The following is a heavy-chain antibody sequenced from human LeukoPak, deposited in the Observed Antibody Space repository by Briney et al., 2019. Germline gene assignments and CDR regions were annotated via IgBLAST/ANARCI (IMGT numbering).Heavy chain of an antibody. CDR1: GFLFSSFE. D-gene: IGHD3-10*02. CDR2: FSATGGNT. J-gene: IGHJ6*04. CDR3: AELGITMIGGV. V-gene: IGHV3-48*03. Sequence: GGSLRLSCAASGFLFSSFEVNWVRQAPGKGLEWVSGFSATGGNTYYADSVKGRFTISRDNAKNSLYLQMNSLRAEDTAVYYCAELGITMIGGVWGKGTTVTISS.